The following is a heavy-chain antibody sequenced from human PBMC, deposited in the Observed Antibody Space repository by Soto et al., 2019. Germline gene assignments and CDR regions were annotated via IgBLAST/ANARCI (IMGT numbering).Heavy chain of an antibody. D-gene: IGHD3-22*01. V-gene: IGHV1-8*01. J-gene: IGHJ4*02. Sequence: ASVKVYFKAYGYPFTSYDINLVRQATGQGLEWMGWMNPNSGNTGYAQKLQGRVTMTRSTSISTAYMELSSLRSEDTAVYYCARGGYYYDSSAYYRPFDYWGQGTLVTVSS. CDR1: GYPFTSYD. CDR3: ARGGYYYDSSAYYRPFDY. CDR2: MNPNSGNT.